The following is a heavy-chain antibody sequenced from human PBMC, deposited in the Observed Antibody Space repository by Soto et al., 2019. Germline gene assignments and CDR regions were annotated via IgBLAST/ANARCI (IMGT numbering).Heavy chain of an antibody. Sequence: ASVKVSCKASGYTFTNFGVTWVRRAPGQGLEWMGWISAYTDTPNYAQKFQGRVTMTIDTSTSTAYMDLRSLTSEDTAVYYCARAWMSSGPRVTFDSWGQGTLVTVSS. J-gene: IGHJ4*02. CDR1: GYTFTNFG. V-gene: IGHV1-18*01. CDR2: ISAYTDTP. D-gene: IGHD6-19*01. CDR3: ARAWMSSGPRVTFDS.